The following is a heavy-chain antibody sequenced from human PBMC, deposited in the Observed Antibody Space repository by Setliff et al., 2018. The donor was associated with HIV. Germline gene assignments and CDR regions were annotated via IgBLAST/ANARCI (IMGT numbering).Heavy chain of an antibody. J-gene: IGHJ3*02. CDR3: ARQKRGVDAFDI. CDR2: IYCRGSA. D-gene: IGHD3-10*01. CDR1: GGSITTTNYY. V-gene: IGHV4-39*01. Sequence: SETLSLTCTVSGGSITTTNYYWGWVRQSPGKGLEWIGVIYCRGSAYYNLSLQSRVTISVDTSKNQFSLKLSSVTAADTAVYYCARQKRGVDAFDIWGQGTMVTVSS.